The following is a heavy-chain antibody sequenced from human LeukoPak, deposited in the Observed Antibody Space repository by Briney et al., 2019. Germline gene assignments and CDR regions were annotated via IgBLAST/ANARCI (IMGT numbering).Heavy chain of an antibody. D-gene: IGHD1-7*01. CDR3: ARDGESGMTGTTDAFDI. Sequence: KPSETLSLTCTVSGGSISSHYWSWIRQPPGKGLEWIGYIYYSGSTNYNPSLKSRVTISVDTSKNQFSLKLSSVTAADTAVYYCARDGESGMTGTTDAFDIWGQGTMVTVSS. V-gene: IGHV4-59*11. CDR1: GGSISSHY. CDR2: IYYSGST. J-gene: IGHJ3*02.